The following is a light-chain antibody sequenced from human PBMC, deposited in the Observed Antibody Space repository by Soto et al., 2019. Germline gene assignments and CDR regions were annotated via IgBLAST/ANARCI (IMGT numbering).Light chain of an antibody. CDR2: RAS. Sequence: DIQMTQSPSSLSASEGDRVTITCRASENINMWLAWYQQKPGQAPRLLIQRASRVERGVPSRFSGSGSDTEFTLTISSLQPDDFATYYCQQYNRYFKSFGQGTKVDI. V-gene: IGKV1-5*03. CDR3: QQYNRYFKS. J-gene: IGKJ1*01. CDR1: ENINMW.